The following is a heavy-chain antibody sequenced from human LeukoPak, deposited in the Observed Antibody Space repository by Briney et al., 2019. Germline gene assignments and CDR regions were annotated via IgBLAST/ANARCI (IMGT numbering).Heavy chain of an antibody. CDR3: ARGGGYSGYGAYYFDY. D-gene: IGHD5-12*01. V-gene: IGHV3-21*01. J-gene: IGHJ4*02. CDR2: ISSSSSYI. CDR1: GFTFSSYS. Sequence: TGGSLRLSCAASGFTFSSYSMNWVRQAPGKGLEWVSSISSSSSYIYYADSVKGRFTISRDNAKNSLYLQMNSLRAEDTAVYYCARGGGYSGYGAYYFDYWGQGTLVTVSS.